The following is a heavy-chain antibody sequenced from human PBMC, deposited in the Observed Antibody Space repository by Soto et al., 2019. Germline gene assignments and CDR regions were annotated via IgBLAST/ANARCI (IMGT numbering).Heavy chain of an antibody. J-gene: IGHJ4*01. CDR1: GGTFSSYA. V-gene: IGHV1-69*13. Sequence: SVKVSCKASGGTFSSYAISWVRQAPGQGLEWMGGIIPIFGTANYAQKNQGRVTITADESTSTAYMVLSSLRSEDTAVYYCARGPRPFTIFGVVIPYYFDYWG. CDR2: IIPIFGTA. D-gene: IGHD3-3*01. CDR3: ARGPRPFTIFGVVIPYYFDY.